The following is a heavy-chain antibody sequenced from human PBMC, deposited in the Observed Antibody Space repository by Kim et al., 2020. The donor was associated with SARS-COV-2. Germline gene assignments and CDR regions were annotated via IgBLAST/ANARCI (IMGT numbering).Heavy chain of an antibody. Sequence: GGSLRLSCKASGFTFTSHAMNWVRQAPGKGLEWVAGISGRGDKTYYADFVRGRFSISRDNSESTLYLHMNSLEGDDTAVYFCAKDREMSTITYYFDYWGQGTLVTISS. V-gene: IGHV3-23*01. CDR2: ISGRGDKT. CDR1: GFTFTSHA. D-gene: IGHD5-12*01. CDR3: AKDREMSTITYYFDY. J-gene: IGHJ4*02.